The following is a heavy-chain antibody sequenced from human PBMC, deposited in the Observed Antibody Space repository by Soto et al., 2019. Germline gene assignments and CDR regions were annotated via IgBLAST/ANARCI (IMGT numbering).Heavy chain of an antibody. CDR3: AKPTRGYSGYGAPFDY. D-gene: IGHD5-12*01. Sequence: GSLRLSCAASGFTFSSYAMSWVRQAPGKGLEWVSAISGSGGSTYYADSVKGRFTISRDNSKNTLYLQMNSLRAEDTAVYYCAKPTRGYSGYGAPFDYWGQGTLVTVSS. CDR2: ISGSGGST. J-gene: IGHJ4*02. CDR1: GFTFSSYA. V-gene: IGHV3-23*01.